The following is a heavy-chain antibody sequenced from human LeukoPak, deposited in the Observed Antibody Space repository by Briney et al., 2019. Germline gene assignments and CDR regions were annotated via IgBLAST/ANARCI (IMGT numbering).Heavy chain of an antibody. CDR1: GYTFTSYD. CDR2: MNPNRGNT. D-gene: IGHD1-7*01. J-gene: IGHJ5*02. CDR3: ARAPSITGTHWFDP. Sequence: ASVKVSCKASGYTFTSYDINWVRQATGQGLEWMGWMNPNRGNTGYAQKFQGRVTMTRNTSISTAYMELSSLRSEDTAVYYCARAPSITGTHWFDPWGQGTLVTVSS. V-gene: IGHV1-8*01.